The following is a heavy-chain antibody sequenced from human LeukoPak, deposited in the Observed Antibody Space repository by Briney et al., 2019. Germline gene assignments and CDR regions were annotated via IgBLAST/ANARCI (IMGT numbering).Heavy chain of an antibody. CDR2: INHSGST. CDR3: ARVNWNDQLRHNWFDP. Sequence: SETLSLTCAVYVGYSIGYYRSWIRQPPGKGLEWIGEINHSGSTNYNPSLKSLKSRVTISVDTSKNQFSLKLTSVTAADTAVYYCARVNWNDQLRHNWFDPCGQGTLVSVSS. D-gene: IGHD1-1*01. CDR1: VGYSIGYY. J-gene: IGHJ5*01. V-gene: IGHV4-34*01.